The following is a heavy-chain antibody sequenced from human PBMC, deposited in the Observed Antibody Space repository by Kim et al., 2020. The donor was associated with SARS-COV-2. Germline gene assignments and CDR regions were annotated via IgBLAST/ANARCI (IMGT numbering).Heavy chain of an antibody. V-gene: IGHV3-11*05. Sequence: GGSRRLSCAASVFTFSDYYMSWIRQAPGKWLEWVSYISSSSSYTNYADSVKGRFTISRDNAKNSLYLQMNSLRAEDTAVYYCARVGYDYVWGSYRDYYYYYGMDVWGQGTTVTVSS. CDR3: ARVGYDYVWGSYRDYYYYYGMDV. J-gene: IGHJ6*02. D-gene: IGHD3-16*02. CDR1: VFTFSDYY. CDR2: ISSSSSYT.